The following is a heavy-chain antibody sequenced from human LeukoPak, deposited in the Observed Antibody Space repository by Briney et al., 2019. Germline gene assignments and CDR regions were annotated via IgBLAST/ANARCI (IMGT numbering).Heavy chain of an antibody. J-gene: IGHJ4*02. CDR2: IRYDGSNK. CDR3: AKDAMNFDY. V-gene: IGHV3-30*02. CDR1: GYIFSNYW. Sequence: GESLKISCKGSGYIFSNYWIAWVRQAPGKGLEWVAFIRYDGSNKYYADSVKGRFTISRDNSKNTLYLQMNSLRAEDTAVYYCAKDAMNFDYWGQGTLVTVSS.